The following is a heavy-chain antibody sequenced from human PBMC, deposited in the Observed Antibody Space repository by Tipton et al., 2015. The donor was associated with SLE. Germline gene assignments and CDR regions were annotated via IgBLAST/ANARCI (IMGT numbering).Heavy chain of an antibody. Sequence: SLRLSCVASGFTFDDYAMHWVRQVPGKGLEWVSGISWNRGSIGYADSVKGRFTISRDNAKNSLFLQMNSLRAEDTALYYCARKGLLWFRELLGFDYWGQGILVTVSS. D-gene: IGHD3-10*01. CDR3: ARKGLLWFRELLGFDY. J-gene: IGHJ4*02. V-gene: IGHV3-9*01. CDR2: ISWNRGSI. CDR1: GFTFDDYA.